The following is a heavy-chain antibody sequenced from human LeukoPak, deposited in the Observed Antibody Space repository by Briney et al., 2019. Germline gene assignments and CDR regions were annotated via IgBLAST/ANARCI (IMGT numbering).Heavy chain of an antibody. V-gene: IGHV3-30*02. CDR1: GFSFSNYA. Sequence: PGGSLRLSCAASGFSFSNYAMHWVRQAPGKGLEWVAVIWYDGSNKYYADSVKGRFTISRDNSKNTLYLQMNSLRAEDAAVYYSVGELLPYYGMDVWGQGTTVTVSS. J-gene: IGHJ6*02. D-gene: IGHD3-10*01. CDR2: IWYDGSNK. CDR3: VGELLPYYGMDV.